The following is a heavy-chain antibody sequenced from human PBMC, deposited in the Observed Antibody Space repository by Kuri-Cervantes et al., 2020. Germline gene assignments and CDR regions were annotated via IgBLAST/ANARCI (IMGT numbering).Heavy chain of an antibody. CDR1: GGSVSSGSYY. V-gene: IGHV4-61*01. CDR2: IYYSGST. CDR3: ARVNPYGSGSYYNWLDYYYYYGMDV. Sequence: GSLRLSCTVSGGSVSSGSYYWSWIRQPPGKGLEWIGYIYYSGSTNYNPSLKSRVTISVDTSKNQFSLKLSSVTAADTAVYYCARVNPYGSGSYYNWLDYYYYYGMDVWGQGTTVTVSS. J-gene: IGHJ6*02. D-gene: IGHD3-10*01.